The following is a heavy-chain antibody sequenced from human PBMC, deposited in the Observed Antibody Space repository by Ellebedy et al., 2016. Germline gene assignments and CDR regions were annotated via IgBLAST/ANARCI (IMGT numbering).Heavy chain of an antibody. CDR1: GDSISSAIYY. CDR3: ARNSIAAAGGPYGMDV. J-gene: IGHJ6*02. D-gene: IGHD6-13*01. Sequence: LRLSXTVSGDSISSAIYYWTWVRQHPGKGLEWIGYNSYSGSTYSNPSLKSRLTISRDTSKNQFSLKLSSVTAADTAVYYCARNSIAAAGGPYGMDVWGQGTTVTVSS. V-gene: IGHV4-31*03. CDR2: NSYSGST.